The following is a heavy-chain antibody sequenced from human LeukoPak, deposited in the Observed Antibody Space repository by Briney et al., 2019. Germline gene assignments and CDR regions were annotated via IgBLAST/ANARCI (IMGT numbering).Heavy chain of an antibody. V-gene: IGHV4-59*01. D-gene: IGHD5-24*01. J-gene: IGHJ4*02. CDR1: GGSISSYY. CDR3: ARGEASGYSHSKYFDY. CDR2: IYYSGST. Sequence: SETLSLTCTVSGGSISSYYWRWIRQPPGKGLEWIGYIYYSGSTNYNPSLKSRVTISVDTSKNQFSLKLSPVTAADTAVYYCARGEASGYSHSKYFDYWGQGTLVTVSS.